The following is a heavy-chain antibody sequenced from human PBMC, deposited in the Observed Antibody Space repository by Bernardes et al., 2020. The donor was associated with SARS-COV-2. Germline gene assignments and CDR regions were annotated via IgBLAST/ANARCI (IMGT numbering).Heavy chain of an antibody. CDR2: TSGNGYTT. V-gene: IGHV3-23*01. CDR3: ASNFGGF. D-gene: IGHD3-16*01. CDR1: GFTFTQYA. Sequence: GGSLRLSCVASGFTFTQYAMSWVRQAPGKGLEWVSGTSGNGYTTYYADFVKGRFTFSRDNSRNTLYLHLKSLAVEDTAIYYCASNFGGFWGQGTLVTVSS. J-gene: IGHJ4*02.